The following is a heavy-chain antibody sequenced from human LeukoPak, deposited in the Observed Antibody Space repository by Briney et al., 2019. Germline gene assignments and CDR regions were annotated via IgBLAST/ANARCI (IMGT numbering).Heavy chain of an antibody. Sequence: SVKVSCKASGGIFTSYGINWVRQAPGQGLEWMGGIIPMFGATNYAQKFEGRVTVTTDESTSTAYMELSSLRSEDTAVYYCARGSYSDYIFDYWGQGTLVTVSS. CDR2: IIPMFGAT. J-gene: IGHJ4*02. CDR1: GGIFTSYG. D-gene: IGHD4-11*01. V-gene: IGHV1-69*05. CDR3: ARGSYSDYIFDY.